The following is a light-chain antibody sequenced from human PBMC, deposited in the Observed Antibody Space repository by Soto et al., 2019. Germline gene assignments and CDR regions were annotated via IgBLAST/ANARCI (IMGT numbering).Light chain of an antibody. J-gene: IGKJ4*01. Sequence: IQMTQSPPSLSASVGDRVIITCRASQSTNNYVNWYQQKPGKAPKSLIYATYILQGGVPPRFSGSGSETDYTLTITSLQPEDFGTYYCQQSFKTPLTFGAGTNVEIK. V-gene: IGKV1-39*01. CDR2: ATY. CDR1: QSTNNY. CDR3: QQSFKTPLT.